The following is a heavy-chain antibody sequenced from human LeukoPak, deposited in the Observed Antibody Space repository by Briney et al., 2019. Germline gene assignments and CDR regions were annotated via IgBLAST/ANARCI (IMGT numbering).Heavy chain of an antibody. D-gene: IGHD5-24*01. CDR1: GFTVSSNY. Sequence: GGSLRLSCAASGFTVSSNYMSWVRQAPGKGLEWVSVIYSGGTTYYSDSVRGRFTISRDNSKNTLYLQMNSLTADDTAVYYCARIDGSDDYWGQGTLVTVSS. J-gene: IGHJ4*02. CDR3: ARIDGSDDY. V-gene: IGHV3-53*01. CDR2: IYSGGTT.